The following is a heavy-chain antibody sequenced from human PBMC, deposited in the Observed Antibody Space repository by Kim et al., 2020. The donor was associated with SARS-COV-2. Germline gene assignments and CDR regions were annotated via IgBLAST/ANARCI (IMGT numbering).Heavy chain of an antibody. J-gene: IGHJ5*02. Sequence: SETLSLTCAVSGGSISSSNWWSWVRQPPGKGLEWIGEIYHSGSTNYNPSLKSRVTISVDKSKNQFSLKLSSVTAADTAVYYCARVPPLGYCSGGSCYSWFDPWGQGTLVTVSS. V-gene: IGHV4-4*02. CDR3: ARVPPLGYCSGGSCYSWFDP. CDR2: IYHSGST. CDR1: GGSISSSNW. D-gene: IGHD2-15*01.